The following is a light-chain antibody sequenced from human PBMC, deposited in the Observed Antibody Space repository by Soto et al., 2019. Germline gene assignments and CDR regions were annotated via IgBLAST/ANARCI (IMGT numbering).Light chain of an antibody. Sequence: QSVLTQPHSVSGAPGQRVTISCTGSSNIGASYDVHWYQQLPGTAPKLLMYGNNNRPSGVPGRFSGSKSGTSASLAITGLQAEDEADYYCQPYVSSLSGHVFGTGSKLTVL. V-gene: IGLV1-40*01. CDR3: QPYVSSLSGHV. CDR1: SSNIGASYD. CDR2: GNN. J-gene: IGLJ1*01.